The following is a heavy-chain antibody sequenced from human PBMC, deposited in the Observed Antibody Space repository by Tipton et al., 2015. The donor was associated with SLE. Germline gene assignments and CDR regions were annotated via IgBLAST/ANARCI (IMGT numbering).Heavy chain of an antibody. J-gene: IGHJ4*02. D-gene: IGHD1-26*01. CDR3: ARAGVGAFDY. CDR1: GGSISSGSYY. CDR2: IYTSGST. Sequence: LRLSCTVSGGSISSGSYYWSWIRQPAGKGLEWIGRIYTSGSTNYNPSLKSRVTISVDTSKNQFSLKLSSVTAADTAVYYCARAGVGAFDYWGQGTLVTVSS. V-gene: IGHV4-61*02.